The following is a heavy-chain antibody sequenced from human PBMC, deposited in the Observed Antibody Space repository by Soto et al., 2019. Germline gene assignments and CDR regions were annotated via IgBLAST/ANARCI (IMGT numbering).Heavy chain of an antibody. V-gene: IGHV3-21*01. CDR1: GFTFSSFT. D-gene: IGHD4-17*01. CDR2: ISSSSSYI. J-gene: IGHJ4*02. Sequence: GGSLRLSCAASGFTFSSFTMDWVRQAPGKGLEWVSSISSSSSYIKYADSMKGRFTISRDNARNSLYLQMNSLRAEDTAVYYCARDHGMYGDYTFFDYWGQGTLVTVSS. CDR3: ARDHGMYGDYTFFDY.